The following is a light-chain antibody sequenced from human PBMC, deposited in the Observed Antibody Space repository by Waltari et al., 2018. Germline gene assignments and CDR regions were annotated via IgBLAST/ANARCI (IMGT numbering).Light chain of an antibody. J-gene: IGKJ4*01. CDR3: QQSYNTPRA. Sequence: DIQMTQSPSSLSASVGDRVTITCRASQSISNYLNWFQQKTGQAPNLLIYAASSWQSGVPSRFSGSGSGTDFTLTINSLQPEDFATYYCQQSYNTPRAFGGGTKVEIK. V-gene: IGKV1-39*01. CDR2: AAS. CDR1: QSISNY.